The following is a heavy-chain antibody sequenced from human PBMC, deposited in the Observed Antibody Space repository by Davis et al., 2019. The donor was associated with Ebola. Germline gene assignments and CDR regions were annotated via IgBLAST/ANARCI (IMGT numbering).Heavy chain of an antibody. CDR1: CGSIRSYY. V-gene: IGHV4-59*01. CDR2: ISYSGST. J-gene: IGHJ5*02. Sequence: SATLSLPSTVSCGSIRSYYLSWIRQPPGKGLEWIGYISYSGSTHYNPSLKSRVTISVDTSKNQFSLKLSSVTAADTAVYYCARDPRFYCSGGSCYSQNWFDPWGQGTLVTVSS. D-gene: IGHD2-15*01. CDR3: ARDPRFYCSGGSCYSQNWFDP.